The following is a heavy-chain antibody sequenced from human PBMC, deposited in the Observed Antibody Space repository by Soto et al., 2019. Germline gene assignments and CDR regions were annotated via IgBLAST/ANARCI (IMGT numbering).Heavy chain of an antibody. CDR2: ISWDGGST. V-gene: IGHV3-43D*03. D-gene: IGHD5-12*01. CDR1: GFTFDDYA. CDR3: AEGAGGYSGYDDAFYI. Sequence: GGSLRLSCAASGFTFDDYAMHWVRQAPGQGLEWVSLISWDGGSTYYADSVKGRFTISRDNSKNSLYLQMNSLRAEDTALYCCAEGAGGYSGYDDAFYIWGQGTMGAVSS. J-gene: IGHJ3*02.